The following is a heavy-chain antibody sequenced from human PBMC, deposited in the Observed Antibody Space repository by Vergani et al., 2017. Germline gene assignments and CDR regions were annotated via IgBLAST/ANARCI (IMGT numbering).Heavy chain of an antibody. D-gene: IGHD3-3*01. CDR3: AGVNGHYDFWSGYSNIRYNWFDP. CDR1: GYTFTSYG. J-gene: IGHJ5*02. V-gene: IGHV1-18*01. CDR2: ISAYNGNT. Sequence: QVQLVQSGAEVKKPGASVKVSCKASGYTFTSYGISWVRQAPGQGLEWMGWISAYNGNTNYAQKLQGRVTMTTDTYTSKAYMELRSLRSDDTAVYYCAGVNGHYDFWSGYSNIRYNWFDPWGQGTLVTVSS.